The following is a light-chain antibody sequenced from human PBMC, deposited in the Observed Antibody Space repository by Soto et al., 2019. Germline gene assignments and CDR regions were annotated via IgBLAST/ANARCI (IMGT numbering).Light chain of an antibody. Sequence: IHMTQAPSSLAASFGDVVTLTFRASQTVSFRMAWYQQKPGKAPKLLISDASRLESGVPSRFSGSGFGTEFTLTISSLQPDDFAIYYCQQYNSFWTFGQGTRLEIK. CDR3: QQYNSFWT. J-gene: IGKJ5*01. CDR2: DAS. V-gene: IGKV1-5*01. CDR1: QTVSFR.